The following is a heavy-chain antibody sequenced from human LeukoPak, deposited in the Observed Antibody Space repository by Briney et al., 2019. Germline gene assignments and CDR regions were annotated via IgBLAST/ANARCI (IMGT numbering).Heavy chain of an antibody. V-gene: IGHV3-23*01. Sequence: GGSLRLSCAASGFIFSSYAMSWVRQAPEQGLEWVSSISGSGGRTSYADSVKGRFTISRDNSKNTLYLQMSSLRAEDTAVYFCAKGPWDPYNYYYYMDVWGKGTTVTVSS. J-gene: IGHJ6*03. CDR1: GFIFSSYA. CDR2: ISGSGGRT. D-gene: IGHD1-26*01. CDR3: AKGPWDPYNYYYYMDV.